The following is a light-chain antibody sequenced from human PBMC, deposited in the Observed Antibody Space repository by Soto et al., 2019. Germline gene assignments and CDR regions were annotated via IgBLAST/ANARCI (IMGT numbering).Light chain of an antibody. CDR2: GAS. J-gene: IGKJ2*01. V-gene: IGKV3-20*01. CDR1: QSVSSSN. Sequence: EIVLTQSPGTLSLSPGERATISCRASQSVSSSNLAWYQRKPGQAPRLLIYGASSRATGIPDRFSGSGSGTDLTLTISRLEPEDFAVYYCQRYGTSLYTFGQGTKLEIK. CDR3: QRYGTSLYT.